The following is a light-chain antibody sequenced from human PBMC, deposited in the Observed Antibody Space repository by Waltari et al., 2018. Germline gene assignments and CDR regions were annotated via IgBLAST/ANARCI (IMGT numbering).Light chain of an antibody. J-gene: IGLJ3*02. Sequence: QSVLTQPPSGSGTPGPRVPITCSGGRSNIGSETVNWYQQLPGTAPKVLIYNDNQRPSGVPDRFSGSKSGTSASLAISGLQSEDEADYYCAAWDDSLHAWVFGGGTKLTVL. V-gene: IGLV1-44*01. CDR1: RSNIGSET. CDR2: NDN. CDR3: AAWDDSLHAWV.